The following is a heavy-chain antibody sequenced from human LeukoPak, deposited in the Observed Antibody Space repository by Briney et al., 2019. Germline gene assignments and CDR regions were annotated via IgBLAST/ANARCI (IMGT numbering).Heavy chain of an antibody. Sequence: GESLKISCKGSGYSFTIYWICWVRQMPGKGLEWMGIIYPGDPDTRYSPSFQGQVTISADKSISTAYLQWSSLKASDTAMYYCARRIAVTGRYYFDYWGPGTLVTVSS. CDR2: IYPGDPDT. V-gene: IGHV5-51*01. CDR3: ARRIAVTGRYYFDY. CDR1: GYSFTIYW. J-gene: IGHJ4*02. D-gene: IGHD6-19*01.